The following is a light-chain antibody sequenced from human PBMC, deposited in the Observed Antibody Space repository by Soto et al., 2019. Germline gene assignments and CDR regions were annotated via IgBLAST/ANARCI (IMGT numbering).Light chain of an antibody. J-gene: IGLJ1*01. V-gene: IGLV1-47*01. CDR1: TSNTGSNY. Sequence: QSVLTQPPSASGTPGQGVTISCSGSTSNTGSNYVYWYQQLPGTAPKLLIYRNNQRPSGVPDRFSGSKSGTSASLAISGLLSDDEADYFCATWDDSLNGFYVFGTGTKVTVL. CDR2: RNN. CDR3: ATWDDSLNGFYV.